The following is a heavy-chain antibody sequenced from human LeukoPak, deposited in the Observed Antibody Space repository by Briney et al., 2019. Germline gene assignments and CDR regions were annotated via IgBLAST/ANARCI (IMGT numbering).Heavy chain of an antibody. CDR1: GFTFSTYS. D-gene: IGHD4-23*01. J-gene: IGHJ3*02. V-gene: IGHV3-48*01. Sequence: GGSLRLSCAASGFTFSTYSMHWVRQAPGKGLEWLSHITSSRSTIYYADSVKGRFTVSRDNAKNSLYLQMNSPRAEDTAIYYCARVRGGNRGDAFDIWGQGTMVTVSS. CDR2: ITSSRSTI. CDR3: ARVRGGNRGDAFDI.